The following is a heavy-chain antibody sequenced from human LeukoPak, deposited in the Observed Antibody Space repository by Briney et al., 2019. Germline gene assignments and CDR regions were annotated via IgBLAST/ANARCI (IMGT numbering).Heavy chain of an antibody. CDR2: INHSGST. V-gene: IGHV4-34*01. J-gene: IGHJ5*02. Sequence: SETLSPTCAVYGGSFSGYYWSWIRQPPGKGLEWIGEINHSGSTNYNPSLKSRVTISVDTSKNQFSLKLSSVTAADTAVYYCARSVGYSSSPSNWFDPWGQGTLVTVSS. CDR3: ARSVGYSSSPSNWFDP. D-gene: IGHD6-6*01. CDR1: GGSFSGYY.